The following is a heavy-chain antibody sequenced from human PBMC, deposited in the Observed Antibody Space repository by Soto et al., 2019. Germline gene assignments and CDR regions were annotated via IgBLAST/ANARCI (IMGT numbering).Heavy chain of an antibody. CDR1: GGSFSGYY. CDR3: ARFTKEPPPPDTPNDAFDI. CDR2: INHSGST. V-gene: IGHV4-34*01. J-gene: IGHJ3*02. D-gene: IGHD1-26*01. Sequence: SETLSLTCAVYGGSFSGYYWSWIRQPPGKGLEWIGEINHSGSTNYNPSLKSRVTISVDTSKNQFSLKLSSVTAADTAVYYCARFTKEPPPPDTPNDAFDIWGQGTMVTVSS.